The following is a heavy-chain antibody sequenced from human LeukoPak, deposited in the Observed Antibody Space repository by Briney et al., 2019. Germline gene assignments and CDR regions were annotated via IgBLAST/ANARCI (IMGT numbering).Heavy chain of an antibody. CDR1: GFTFSTYS. CDR3: AKTYYYDSSGHQDY. CDR2: ISYDGSNK. V-gene: IGHV3-30*18. Sequence: GGSLRLSCAASGFTFSTYSMNWVRQAPGKGLEWVAVISYDGSNKYYADSVKGRFTISRDNSKNTLYLQMNSLRAEDTAVYYCAKTYYYDSSGHQDYWGQGTLVTVSS. J-gene: IGHJ4*02. D-gene: IGHD3-22*01.